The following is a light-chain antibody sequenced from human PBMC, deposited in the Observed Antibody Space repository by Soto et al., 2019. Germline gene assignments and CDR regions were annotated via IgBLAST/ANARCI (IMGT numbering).Light chain of an antibody. CDR1: QSVSSSY. V-gene: IGKV3-20*01. CDR3: QQYGSSPKLT. CDR2: GAS. Sequence: TQSPGTLSLSPGERATLSCRASQSVSSSYLAWYQQKPGQAPRLLIYGASSRATGIPDRFSGSGSGTDFTLTISRLEPEDFAVYYCQQYGSSPKLTFGGGTKVDIK. J-gene: IGKJ4*01.